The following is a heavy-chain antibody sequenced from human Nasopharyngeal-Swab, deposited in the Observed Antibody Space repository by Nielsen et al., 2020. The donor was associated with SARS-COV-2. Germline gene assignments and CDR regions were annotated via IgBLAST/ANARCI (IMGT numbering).Heavy chain of an antibody. CDR1: GGSISSGGYS. CDR2: IYHSGST. V-gene: IGHV4-30-2*01. D-gene: IGHD3-22*01. J-gene: IGHJ3*02. CDR3: ARFDSSGYPDAFDI. Sequence: SETLSLTCAVSGGSISSGGYSWSWIRQPPGKGLERIGYIYHSGSTYYNPSLKSRVTISVDRSKNQFSLKLSSVTAADTAVYYCARFDSSGYPDAFDIWGQGTMVTVSS.